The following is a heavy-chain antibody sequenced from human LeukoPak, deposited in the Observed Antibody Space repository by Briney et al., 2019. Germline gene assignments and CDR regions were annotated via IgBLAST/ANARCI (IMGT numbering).Heavy chain of an antibody. Sequence: GGSLRLSCAASGFSFSIYGISWVRHAPGKGLEWVSYITASGSNSYHADSVRGRFSISRDNSKNSLYLQMNSLRAEDTAMYFCASGYRSGPICAWGQGTLVTVSS. J-gene: IGHJ4*02. CDR3: ASGYRSGPICA. CDR2: ITASGSNS. V-gene: IGHV3-48*01. D-gene: IGHD3-16*02. CDR1: GFSFSIYG.